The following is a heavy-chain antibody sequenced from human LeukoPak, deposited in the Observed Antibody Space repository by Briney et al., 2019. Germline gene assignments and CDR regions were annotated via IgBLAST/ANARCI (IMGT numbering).Heavy chain of an antibody. V-gene: IGHV1-2*02. J-gene: IGHJ6*02. D-gene: IGHD6-13*01. CDR3: ARVQFDNIAAAGTQYYYGMDV. CDR1: GYTFTGHY. Sequence: ASVKVSCKASGYTFTGHYMHWVRQAPGQGLEWMGWINPNSGGTNYAQKFQGRVTMTRDTSISTAYMELSRLRSDDTAVYYCARVQFDNIAAAGTQYYYGMDVWGQGTTVTVSS. CDR2: INPNSGGT.